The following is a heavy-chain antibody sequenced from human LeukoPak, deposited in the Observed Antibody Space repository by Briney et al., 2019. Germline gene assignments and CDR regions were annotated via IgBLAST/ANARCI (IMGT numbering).Heavy chain of an antibody. Sequence: PSQTLSLTCNVSGGSISRGTYYWTWIRQPAGKGLEWIGRIYTSGSTHYNPSLKSRVTISVDTSKNQFSLKRRSVTAADTAVYYCASGTRGINYYDTSGLAYFFEYWGQGTQVTVSS. D-gene: IGHD3-22*01. CDR3: ASGTRGINYYDTSGLAYFFEY. J-gene: IGHJ4*02. V-gene: IGHV4-61*02. CDR2: IYTSGST. CDR1: GGSISRGTYY.